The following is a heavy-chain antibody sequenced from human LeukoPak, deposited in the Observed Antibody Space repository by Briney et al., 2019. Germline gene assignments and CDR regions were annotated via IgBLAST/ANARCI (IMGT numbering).Heavy chain of an antibody. D-gene: IGHD3-10*01. J-gene: IGHJ4*02. V-gene: IGHV1-69*05. Sequence: SVKVSCKASGGTFSSYAISWVRQAPGQGLEWMGGIIPIFGTANYAQKLQGRVTMTTDTSTSTAYMELRSLRSDDTAVYYCARHRSFGEFSFDYWGQGTLVTVSS. CDR1: GGTFSSYA. CDR3: ARHRSFGEFSFDY. CDR2: IIPIFGTA.